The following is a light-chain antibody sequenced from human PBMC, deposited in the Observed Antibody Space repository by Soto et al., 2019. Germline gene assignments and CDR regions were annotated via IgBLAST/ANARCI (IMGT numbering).Light chain of an antibody. J-gene: IGKJ1*01. Sequence: EIVMTQSPATLSVSPGERATLSCRASQSVNNQLAWYQQRPGQAPRLLMYGASTRATGRPARFSGSGSGTEFTLTISSLQSEDFAVYYCQQYHIWPGTFGQGTKVDIK. V-gene: IGKV3-15*01. CDR1: QSVNNQ. CDR2: GAS. CDR3: QQYHIWPGT.